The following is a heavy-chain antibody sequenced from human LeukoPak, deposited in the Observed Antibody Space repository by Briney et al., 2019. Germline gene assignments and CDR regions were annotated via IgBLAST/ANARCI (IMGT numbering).Heavy chain of an antibody. CDR3: ARDLYGSGHFLMESP. V-gene: IGHV4-61*01. CDR2: VYFSGNT. D-gene: IGHD3-10*01. CDR1: GGSVSRDNYY. J-gene: IGHJ5*02. Sequence: PSETLSFTCTVSGGSVSRDNYYWTWIRQAPGRGLEWIGYVYFSGNTNYNPSLKSRVTISLDTSKNQFSLKLSSVTAADTAVYYCARDLYGSGHFLMESPWGQGTLVTVSS.